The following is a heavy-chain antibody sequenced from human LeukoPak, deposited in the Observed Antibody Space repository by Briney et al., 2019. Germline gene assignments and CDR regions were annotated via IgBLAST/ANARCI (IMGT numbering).Heavy chain of an antibody. Sequence: ASVKVSCKASGYTFTGYYMHWVRQAPGQGLEWMGWINPNSGGTNYAQKFQGRVTMTRDTSISTAYMELSRLRSDDTAVYYCARGPYVWGSYRNDYWGQGTLVTVSS. CDR2: INPNSGGT. CDR3: ARGPYVWGSYRNDY. CDR1: GYTFTGYY. D-gene: IGHD3-16*02. V-gene: IGHV1-2*02. J-gene: IGHJ4*02.